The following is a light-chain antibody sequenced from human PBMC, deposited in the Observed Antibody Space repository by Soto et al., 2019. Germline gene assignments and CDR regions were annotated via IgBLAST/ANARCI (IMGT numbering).Light chain of an antibody. J-gene: IGLJ1*01. Sequence: QSALTQPPSASGSPVQSVTISCTGTSSDVGGYNFVSWYQQHPGKAPKLMIYEVSKRPSGAPDRFSGSKSGNTASLTVSGLQAEDEADYYCSSNAGSNNRDVFGAGTKLTVL. CDR1: SSDVGGYNF. CDR2: EVS. V-gene: IGLV2-8*01. CDR3: SSNAGSNNRDV.